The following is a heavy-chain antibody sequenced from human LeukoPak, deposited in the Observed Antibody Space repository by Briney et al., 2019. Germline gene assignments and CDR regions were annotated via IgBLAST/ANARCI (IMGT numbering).Heavy chain of an antibody. CDR3: ARSRLEGDGYNYAY. CDR2: FYYSGTT. D-gene: IGHD5-24*01. Sequence: SETLSLTCTVSGGSIISTYYWSWIRQPPGKGLEWIGSFYYSGTTNYTPSLESRVTMSVETSKNQFFLNLISVTAADTAVYYCARSRLEGDGYNYAYWGQGTLVTVSS. J-gene: IGHJ4*02. CDR1: GGSIISTYY. V-gene: IGHV4-59*01.